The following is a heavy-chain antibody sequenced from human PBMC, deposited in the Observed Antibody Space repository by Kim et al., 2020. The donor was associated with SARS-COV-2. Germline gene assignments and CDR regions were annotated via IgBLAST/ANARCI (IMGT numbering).Heavy chain of an antibody. CDR3: AREYSSGWTASYYYGMDV. D-gene: IGHD6-19*01. CDR2: INSDGSST. V-gene: IGHV3-74*01. Sequence: GGSLRLSCAASGFTFSIYWMHWVRQAPGKGLVWVSRINSDGSSTSYADSVKGRFTISRDNAKNTLYLQMNSLRAEDTAVYYCAREYSSGWTASYYYGMDVWGQGTTVTVSS. CDR1: GFTFSIYW. J-gene: IGHJ6*02.